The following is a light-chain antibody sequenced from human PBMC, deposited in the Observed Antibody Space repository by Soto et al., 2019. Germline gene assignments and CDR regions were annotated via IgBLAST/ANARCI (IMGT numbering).Light chain of an antibody. CDR2: KDS. Sequence: SYELTQPSSVSVSPGQTARITCSGDVLAKKYARWFQQKPGQAPVLVIYKDSERPSGIPERFSGSSSGTTVTLTISGAQVEDEADYYCYSAADNNLGVFGGGTKVTAL. CDR1: VLAKKY. V-gene: IGLV3-27*01. CDR3: YSAADNNLGV. J-gene: IGLJ2*01.